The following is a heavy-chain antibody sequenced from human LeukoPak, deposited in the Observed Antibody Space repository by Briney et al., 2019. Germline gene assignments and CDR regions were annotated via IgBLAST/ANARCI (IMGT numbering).Heavy chain of an antibody. CDR1: GGSISSTIYY. CDR3: AREGYGGNYGFDY. J-gene: IGHJ4*02. Sequence: PSETLSLTCTVSGGSISSTIYYWGWIRQPPGKGLEWIGSIYYSGSTYYNPSLKSPVTMSVDTSQNQLSLKLSSVTAADTAVYFCAREGYGGNYGFDYWGQGILVTVSS. D-gene: IGHD4-23*01. CDR2: IYYSGST. V-gene: IGHV4-39*02.